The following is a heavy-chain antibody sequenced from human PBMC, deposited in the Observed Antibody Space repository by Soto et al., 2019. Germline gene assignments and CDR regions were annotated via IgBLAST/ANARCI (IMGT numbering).Heavy chain of an antibody. CDR1: GGSFSGYY. J-gene: IGHJ4*02. D-gene: IGHD2-15*01. CDR2: INHSGST. V-gene: IGHV4-34*01. CDR3: ARGGGATTDIGVVVAASTPYYFDD. Sequence: PSETLSLTCAVYGGSFSGYYWSWIRQPPGKGLEWIGEINHSGSTNYNPSLKSRVTISVDTSKNQFSLKLSSVTAADTAVYYCARGGGATTDIGVVVAASTPYYFDDWGQGTLVTVSS.